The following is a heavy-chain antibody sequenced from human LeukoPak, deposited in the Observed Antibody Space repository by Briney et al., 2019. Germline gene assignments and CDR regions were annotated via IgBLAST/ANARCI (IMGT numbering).Heavy chain of an antibody. J-gene: IGHJ4*02. CDR3: ARGAGFAEPLPDY. D-gene: IGHD1-14*01. V-gene: IGHV1-69*04. Sequence: GASVKVSCKASGGTFSSYAISWVRQAPGQGLEWMGRIIPILGIANYAQKFQGRVTITRDTSASTAYMELSSLRSEDTAVYYCARGAGFAEPLPDYWGQGTLVTVSS. CDR2: IIPILGIA. CDR1: GGTFSSYA.